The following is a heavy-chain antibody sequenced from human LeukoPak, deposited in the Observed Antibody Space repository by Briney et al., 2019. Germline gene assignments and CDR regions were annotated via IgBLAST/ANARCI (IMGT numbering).Heavy chain of an antibody. Sequence: GGSLRLSCAASGFTFSLYWMSWVRQAPGRGLEWVADIKQDGSEKYYVDSVKGRFTISRDNAKNSLYLQMNSLRAEDTAVYYCAAGSYYDSGAYYWGQGTLVTVSS. CDR1: GFTFSLYW. D-gene: IGHD3-22*01. CDR3: AAGSYYDSGAYY. J-gene: IGHJ4*02. V-gene: IGHV3-7*01. CDR2: IKQDGSEK.